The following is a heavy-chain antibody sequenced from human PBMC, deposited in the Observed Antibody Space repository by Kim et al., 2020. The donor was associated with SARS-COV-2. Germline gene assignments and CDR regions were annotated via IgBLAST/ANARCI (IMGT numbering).Heavy chain of an antibody. D-gene: IGHD4-4*01. J-gene: IGHJ4*02. CDR2: IIGIGTTI. Sequence: GGSLRLSCAASGFTFSSYEMNWVRQAPGKGLEWVSYIIGIGTTIYYADSGMGRFTISRANDKNSLYLQMNSLRPEDKAVDYCSSGPNYSPFDSGGQGPRV. CDR1: GFTFSSYE. V-gene: IGHV3-48*03. CDR3: SSGPNYSPFDS.